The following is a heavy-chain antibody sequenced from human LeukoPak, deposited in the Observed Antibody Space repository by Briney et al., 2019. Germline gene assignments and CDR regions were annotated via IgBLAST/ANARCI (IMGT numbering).Heavy chain of an antibody. Sequence: SVKVSCKASGGTFSSYAISWVRRAPGQGLEWMGGIIPIFGTANYAQKFQGRVTITADESTSTAYMELSSLRSEDTAVYYCARGSDDYGPLNFDYWGQGTLVTVSS. CDR2: IIPIFGTA. V-gene: IGHV1-69*13. CDR3: ARGSDDYGPLNFDY. CDR1: GGTFSSYA. D-gene: IGHD4-17*01. J-gene: IGHJ4*02.